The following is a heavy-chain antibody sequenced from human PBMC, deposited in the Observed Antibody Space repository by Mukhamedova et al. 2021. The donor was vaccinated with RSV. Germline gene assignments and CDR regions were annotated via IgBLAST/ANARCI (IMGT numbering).Heavy chain of an antibody. CDR2: GST. J-gene: IGHJ6*03. V-gene: IGHV3-23*01. D-gene: IGHD6-19*01. CDR3: AKYGSRVAVAGYYYYYYMDV. Sequence: GSTYYADSVKGRFTISRDNSKNTLYLQMNSLRAEDTAIYYCAKYGSRVAVAGYYYYYYMDVWGKGTTVTVSS.